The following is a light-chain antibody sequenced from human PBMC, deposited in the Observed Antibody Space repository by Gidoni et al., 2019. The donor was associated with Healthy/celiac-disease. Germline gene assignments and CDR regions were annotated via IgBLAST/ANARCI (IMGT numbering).Light chain of an antibody. J-gene: IGLJ3*02. Sequence: QSVLTQPHSVSASPGPKVTISCSGSSSNIGHNYVSWYQQLPGTAPKLLIYDNNKRPSGIPDRFSGSKSGTSATLGITGLQTGAEADYYCGTWDSSLSAGVFGGGTKLTVL. CDR3: GTWDSSLSAGV. CDR2: DNN. V-gene: IGLV1-51*01. CDR1: SSNIGHNY.